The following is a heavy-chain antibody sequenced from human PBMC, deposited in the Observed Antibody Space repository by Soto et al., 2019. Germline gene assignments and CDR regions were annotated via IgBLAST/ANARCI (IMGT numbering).Heavy chain of an antibody. CDR2: ISSSSSYT. Sequence: QVQLVESGGGLVKPGGSLRLSCAASGFTFSDYYMSWIRQAPGKGLEWVSYISSSSSYTNYADSVKGRFSISRDNAKNSLYLQMNSLRAEDTAVYYCARDRSVVVITHREDPYWGQGTLVTVSS. CDR3: ARDRSVVVITHREDPY. CDR1: GFTFSDYY. J-gene: IGHJ4*02. V-gene: IGHV3-11*05. D-gene: IGHD3-22*01.